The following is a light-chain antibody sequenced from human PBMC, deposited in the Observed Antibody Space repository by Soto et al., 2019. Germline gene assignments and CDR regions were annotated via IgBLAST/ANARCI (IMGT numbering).Light chain of an antibody. CDR1: QSVANY. CDR3: QQRTNWRII. V-gene: IGKV3-11*01. CDR2: GAT. J-gene: IGKJ5*01. Sequence: EVALTQSPATLSLSPGERATLSCRASQSVANYLAWYQQKPGQAPRLLIHGATTRATGIPARFSGSGSGTEFTLTISSLEPEDFAVYYCQQRTNWRIIFGQGTRLEI.